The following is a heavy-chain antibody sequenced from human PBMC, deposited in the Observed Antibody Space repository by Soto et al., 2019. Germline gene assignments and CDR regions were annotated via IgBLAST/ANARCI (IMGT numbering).Heavy chain of an antibody. CDR3: AVVPAANRHYGMDV. CDR1: GFTFSSYS. Sequence: EVQLVESGGGLVQPGGSLRLSCAASGFTFSSYSMNWVRQAPGKGLEWVSYISSSSSTIYYADSVKGRFTISRDNAKNSLYLQMNSLRAEDTAVYYCAVVPAANRHYGMDVWGQGTTVTVSS. J-gene: IGHJ6*02. V-gene: IGHV3-48*01. CDR2: ISSSSSTI. D-gene: IGHD2-2*01.